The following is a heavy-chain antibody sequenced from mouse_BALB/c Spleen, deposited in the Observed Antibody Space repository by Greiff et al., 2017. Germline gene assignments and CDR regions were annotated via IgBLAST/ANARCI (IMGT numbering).Heavy chain of an antibody. CDR3: TRSLDSSGSVSFDY. J-gene: IGHJ2*01. D-gene: IGHD3-2*01. CDR1: GYTFTSYW. V-gene: IGHV1-69*02. CDR2: IYPSDSYT. Sequence: QVQLQQPGAELVRPGASVKLSCKASGYTFTSYWINWVKQRPGQGLEWIGNIYPSDSYTNYNQKFKDKATLTVDKSSSTAYMQLSSPTSEDSAVYYCTRSLDSSGSVSFDYWGQGTTLTVSS.